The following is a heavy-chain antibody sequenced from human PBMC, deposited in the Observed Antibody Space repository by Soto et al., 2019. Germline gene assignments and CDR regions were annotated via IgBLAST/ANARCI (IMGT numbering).Heavy chain of an antibody. CDR3: AKVRKSSIAAPFDY. CDR2: ISGSGGST. D-gene: IGHD6-6*01. CDR1: GFTFSSYA. V-gene: IGHV3-23*01. J-gene: IGHJ4*02. Sequence: GGSLRLSCAASGFTFSSYAMSWVRQAPGKGLEWVSAISGSGGSTYYADSVKGRFTISRDNSKNTLHLQMNSLRAEDTAVYYCAKVRKSSIAAPFDYWGQGTLVTVSS.